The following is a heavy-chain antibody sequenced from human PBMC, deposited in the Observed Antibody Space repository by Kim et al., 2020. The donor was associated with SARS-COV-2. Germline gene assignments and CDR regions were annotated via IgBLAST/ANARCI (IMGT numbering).Heavy chain of an antibody. J-gene: IGHJ4*02. CDR3: ASKKYSSGFDY. CDR1: GYSISSGYY. D-gene: IGHD6-19*01. V-gene: IGHV4-38-2*02. Sequence: SETLSLTCTVSGYSISSGYYWGWIRQPPGKGLEWIGNIYHSGSTYYNPSLKSRVTISVDTSKNQFSLKLSSVTAADTAVYYCASKKYSSGFDYWGQGTLV. CDR2: IYHSGST.